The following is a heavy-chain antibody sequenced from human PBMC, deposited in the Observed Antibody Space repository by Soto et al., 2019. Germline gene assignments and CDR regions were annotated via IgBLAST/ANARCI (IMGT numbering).Heavy chain of an antibody. CDR1: GFTFSSYS. CDR3: ARDAAVAGSKTKYYYYYGMDV. V-gene: IGHV3-21*01. CDR2: ISSSSSYI. J-gene: IGHJ6*02. Sequence: GGSLRLSCAASGFTFSSYSMNWVRQAPGKGLEWVSSISSSSSYIYYADSVKGRFTISRDNAKNSLYLQMNSLRAEDTAVYYCARDAAVAGSKTKYYYYYGMDVWGQGTTVTVSS. D-gene: IGHD6-19*01.